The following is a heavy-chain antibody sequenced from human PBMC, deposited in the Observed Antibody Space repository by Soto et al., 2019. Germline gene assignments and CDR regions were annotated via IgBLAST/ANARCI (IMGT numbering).Heavy chain of an antibody. V-gene: IGHV1-69*17. CDR2: IIPVFGIA. J-gene: IGHJ6*02. Sequence: QVQLVQSGAEVKKPGSSVRVSCKSSGGTFSSYAVSWVRQAPGQGLEWMGGIIPVFGIATYAQEFQGRVKNTEDKSKHTAYMELSSLRSDDTAVFYCERGKSYYGSGRGIYDYYSLDVWGQGTTVTVSS. CDR1: GGTFSSYA. CDR3: ERGKSYYGSGRGIYDYYSLDV. D-gene: IGHD3-10*01.